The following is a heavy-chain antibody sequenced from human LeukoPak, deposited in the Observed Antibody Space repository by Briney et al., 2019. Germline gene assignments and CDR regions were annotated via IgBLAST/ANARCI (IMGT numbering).Heavy chain of an antibody. CDR2: ITPIFGTA. Sequence: ASVKVSCKASGGTFSSYAISWVRQAPGQGLEWMGGITPIFGTANYAQKFQGRVTITTDESTSTAYMELSSLRSEDTAVYYCARSAAGITIFDYWGRGTLVTVSS. CDR3: ARSAAGITIFDY. J-gene: IGHJ4*02. CDR1: GGTFSSYA. V-gene: IGHV1-69*05. D-gene: IGHD6-13*01.